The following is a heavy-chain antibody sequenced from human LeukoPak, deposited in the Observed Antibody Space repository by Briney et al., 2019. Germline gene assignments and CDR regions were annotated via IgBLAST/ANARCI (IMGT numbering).Heavy chain of an antibody. CDR1: GGTFSSYS. V-gene: IGHV1-69*05. J-gene: IGHJ6*03. CDR2: IMPLFNTA. Sequence: SVKVSCKASGGTFSSYSITWVRQAPGQGLEWMGGIMPLFNTANYAQQFQGRVTITTDESTSTAYMELSSLRFEDTAMYYCARVDRYHYYLDVWARGPRSPSP. CDR3: ARVDRYHYYLDV.